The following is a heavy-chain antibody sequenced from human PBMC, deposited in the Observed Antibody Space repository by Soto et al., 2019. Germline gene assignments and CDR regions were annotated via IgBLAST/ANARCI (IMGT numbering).Heavy chain of an antibody. CDR3: AKDPTVGYSYVGYFDY. CDR1: GFTFSSYG. CDR2: ISYDGSNK. J-gene: IGHJ4*02. Sequence: QVQLVESGGGVVQPGRSLRLSCAASGFTFSSYGMHWVRQAPGKGLEWVAVISYDGSNKYYADSVKGRFTISRDNSKNTLYLQMNSLRAEDTAVYYCAKDPTVGYSYVGYFDYWGQGTLVTVSS. D-gene: IGHD5-18*01. V-gene: IGHV3-30*18.